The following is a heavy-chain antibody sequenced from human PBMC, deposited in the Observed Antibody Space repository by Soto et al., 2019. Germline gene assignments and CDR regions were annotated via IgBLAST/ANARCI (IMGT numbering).Heavy chain of an antibody. CDR1: GGSITGFY. J-gene: IGHJ4*02. CDR3: AREWVGDLPNSFDY. D-gene: IGHD3-10*01. Sequence: QVQLHESGPGLVKPSETLSLTCTVSGGSITGFYWSWIRQSPGKGREWLGYIYYTGGTSYNPSVKRRVSMSVDTSKNQLSLTLSSVTAADTAIYYCAREWVGDLPNSFDYWGQGTLVTVSS. CDR2: IYYTGGT. V-gene: IGHV4-59*01.